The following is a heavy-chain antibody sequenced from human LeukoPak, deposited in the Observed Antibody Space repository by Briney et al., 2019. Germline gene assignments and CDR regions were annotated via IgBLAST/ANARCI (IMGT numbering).Heavy chain of an antibody. Sequence: PGGSLRLSCAVSGFTFSSYSMHWVRQPPGKGLEYVSAISSNGGSTYYANSVKGRFTISRDNSKHTLYLQMGGLRAEDMAVYYCARETSSSGWYVEWFDPWGQGTLVTVSS. V-gene: IGHV3-64*01. D-gene: IGHD6-19*01. CDR2: ISSNGGST. J-gene: IGHJ5*02. CDR1: GFTFSSYS. CDR3: ARETSSSGWYVEWFDP.